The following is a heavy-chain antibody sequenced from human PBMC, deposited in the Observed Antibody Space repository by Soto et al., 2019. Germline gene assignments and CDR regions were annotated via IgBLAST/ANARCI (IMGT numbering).Heavy chain of an antibody. CDR1: GGSISSGGYY. CDR2: IYYSGST. Sequence: SETLSLTCTVSGGSISSGGYYWSWIRQHPGKGLEWIGYIYYSGSTYYNPSLKSRVTISVDTSKNQFSLKLSSVTAADTAVYYCAREYYDSSGYYTYYFDYWGQGTLVTVSS. J-gene: IGHJ4*02. CDR3: AREYYDSSGYYTYYFDY. V-gene: IGHV4-31*02. D-gene: IGHD3-22*01.